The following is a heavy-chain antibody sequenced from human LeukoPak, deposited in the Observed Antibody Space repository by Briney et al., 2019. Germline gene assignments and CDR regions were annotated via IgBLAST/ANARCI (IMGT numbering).Heavy chain of an antibody. J-gene: IGHJ4*02. CDR2: IIPIFGTA. CDR1: GGTFSSYA. V-gene: IGHV1-69*05. Sequence: SVKVSCKASGGTFSSYAISWVRQAPGQGLEWMGRIIPIFGTANYAQKFQGGVTITTDESTSTAYMELSSLRSEDTAVYYCARTESRDSSGYYSYYFDYWGQGTLVTVSS. D-gene: IGHD3-22*01. CDR3: ARTESRDSSGYYSYYFDY.